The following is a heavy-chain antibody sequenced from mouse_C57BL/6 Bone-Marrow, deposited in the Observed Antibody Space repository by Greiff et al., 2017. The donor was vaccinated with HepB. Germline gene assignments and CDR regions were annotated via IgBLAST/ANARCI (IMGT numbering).Heavy chain of an antibody. CDR2: IYPGSGST. Sequence: VQLQQPGAELVKPGASVKMSCKASGYTFTSYWITWVKQRPGQGLEWIGDIYPGSGSTNYNEKFKSKATLTVDTSSSTAYMQLSSLTSEDSAVYYCARGDYGSSYWFAYWGQGTLVTVSA. J-gene: IGHJ3*01. V-gene: IGHV1-55*01. CDR3: ARGDYGSSYWFAY. CDR1: GYTFTSYW. D-gene: IGHD1-1*01.